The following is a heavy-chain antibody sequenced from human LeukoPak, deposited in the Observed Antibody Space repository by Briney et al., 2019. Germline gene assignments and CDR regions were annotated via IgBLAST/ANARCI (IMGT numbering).Heavy chain of an antibody. CDR1: GGSIDTINW. CDR3: ARDLVYSRLIRGWFDP. J-gene: IGHJ5*02. CDR2: VHHSGTT. V-gene: IGHV4-4*02. D-gene: IGHD6-13*01. Sequence: SGTLSLTCSVSGGSIDTINWWSWVRQPPGKGLEWIGEVHHSGTTSYNPSLRSRVTISVDTSKNQFSLRLRSVTAADTAVYYCARDLVYSRLIRGWFDPWGQGTLVTVSS.